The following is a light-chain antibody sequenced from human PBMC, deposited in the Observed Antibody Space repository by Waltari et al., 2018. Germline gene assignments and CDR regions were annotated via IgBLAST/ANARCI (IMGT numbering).Light chain of an antibody. CDR2: WAS. CDR1: QTVLYSDNMNY. Sequence: DIVMTQSPDSLAVSLGEKATINGKSSQTVLYSDNMNYLGWYQQKPGQPPKLLINWASTRESGVPDRFSGSGSGTDFTLTISSLQAEDVAVYYCQQSFGTPVTFGQGTKVEIK. CDR3: QQSFGTPVT. V-gene: IGKV4-1*01. J-gene: IGKJ2*01.